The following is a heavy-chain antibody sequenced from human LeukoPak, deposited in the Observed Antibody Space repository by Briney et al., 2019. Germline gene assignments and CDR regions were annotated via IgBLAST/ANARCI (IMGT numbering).Heavy chain of an antibody. J-gene: IGHJ4*02. CDR3: ARVLRTGIFDY. Sequence: GGSLRLSCAASGFTFSSYSMNWVRQAPGKGLEWVSYISSSSSTIYHADSVKGRFTISRDNAKNSLYLQMNSLRAEDTAVYYCARVLRTGIFDYWGQGTLVTVSS. V-gene: IGHV3-48*01. D-gene: IGHD7-27*01. CDR2: ISSSSSTI. CDR1: GFTFSSYS.